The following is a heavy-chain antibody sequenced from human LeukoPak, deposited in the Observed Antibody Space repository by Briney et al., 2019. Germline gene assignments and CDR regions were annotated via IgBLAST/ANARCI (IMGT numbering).Heavy chain of an antibody. Sequence: GESLKISSNGSAYRFNAYCIAWLRQMPGKGLEWMGIIYPDDSDTTYSPSFQGQVTTSADKSVRTVSLQWSSLKASDTDMYYCARTNITSYYDSRGYDAFDVWGQGTMVTVSS. V-gene: IGHV5-51*01. CDR2: IYPDDSDT. D-gene: IGHD3-22*01. CDR3: ARTNITSYYDSRGYDAFDV. CDR1: AYRFNAYC. J-gene: IGHJ3*01.